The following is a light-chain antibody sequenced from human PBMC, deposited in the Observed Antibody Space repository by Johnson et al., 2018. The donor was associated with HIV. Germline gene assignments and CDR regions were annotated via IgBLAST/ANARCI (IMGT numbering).Light chain of an antibody. Sequence: QVVLTQPPSVSAAPGQKVTISCSGSSSNIGKNHVSWYQQFPGTAPKLLIYDNNKRPSGIPDRFSGSKSGTSATLGITGLQTGDGADYYCGTWDSNLSAVFGTGTKVTGL. CDR1: SSNIGKNH. V-gene: IGLV1-51*01. J-gene: IGLJ1*01. CDR2: DNN. CDR3: GTWDSNLSAV.